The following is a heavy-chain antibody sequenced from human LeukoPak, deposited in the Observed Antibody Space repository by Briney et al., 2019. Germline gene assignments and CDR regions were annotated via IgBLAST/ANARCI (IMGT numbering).Heavy chain of an antibody. D-gene: IGHD2-21*01. CDR3: AREDRAGCDCEDY. J-gene: IGHJ4*02. V-gene: IGHV3-74*01. CDR2: INIDGSST. CDR1: GFTFSRYW. Sequence: PGGSLRLSCAASGFTFSRYWMHWVRQAPGKGLVWVSRINIDGSSTSYADSVKGRFTISRDNAKNTLYLQMNSLRAEDTAVYYCAREDRAGCDCEDYWGQGTLVTVSS.